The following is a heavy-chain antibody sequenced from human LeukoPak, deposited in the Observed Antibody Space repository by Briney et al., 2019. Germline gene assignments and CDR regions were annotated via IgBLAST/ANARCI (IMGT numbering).Heavy chain of an antibody. CDR3: ARDGDVVPAPGPIDNYFDY. D-gene: IGHD2-2*01. V-gene: IGHV3-30-3*01. Sequence: PGGSLRLSCAASGFTFNTYAMHWVRQAPGKGLEWLVVIYYDGTSQYYRDSVKGRFTISRDNTKNTLYLKMNSLIDEDTAVYYCARDGDVVPAPGPIDNYFDYWGQGTLVTVSA. CDR2: IYYDGTSQ. J-gene: IGHJ4*02. CDR1: GFTFNTYA.